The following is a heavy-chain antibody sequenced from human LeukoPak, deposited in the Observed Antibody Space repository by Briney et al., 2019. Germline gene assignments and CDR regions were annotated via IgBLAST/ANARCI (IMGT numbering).Heavy chain of an antibody. V-gene: IGHV3-11*01. J-gene: IGHJ4*02. CDR2: LSNTGSDI. CDR3: AGGHWGLDC. D-gene: IGHD7-27*01. CDR1: GFTLSNHY. Sequence: GGSLRLSCTVSGFTLSNHYMTWIRQAPGKGLEYISYLSNTGSDIFYADSVKGRFSISRDNAKNPLYLQMNSLRAEDTAVYYCAGGHWGLDCWGQGTLVTVSS.